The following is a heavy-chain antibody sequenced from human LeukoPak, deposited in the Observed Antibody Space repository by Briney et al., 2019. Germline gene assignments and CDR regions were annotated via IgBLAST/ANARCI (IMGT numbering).Heavy chain of an antibody. D-gene: IGHD2-2*01. Sequence: GGSLRLSCVGFGFTFSSYSMNWVRQAPGKGLEWVSSISGSSSYIDYADSVKGRFTISRDNAKNSLYLQMNSLRAEDTAVYYCARDVIVAVPNWFDPWSQGTLVTVSS. V-gene: IGHV3-21*01. CDR2: ISGSSSYI. J-gene: IGHJ5*02. CDR1: GFTFSSYS. CDR3: ARDVIVAVPNWFDP.